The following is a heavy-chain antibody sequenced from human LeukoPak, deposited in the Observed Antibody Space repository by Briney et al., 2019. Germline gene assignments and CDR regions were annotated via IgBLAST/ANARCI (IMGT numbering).Heavy chain of an antibody. CDR1: GFTFSSYW. V-gene: IGHV3-7*01. J-gene: IGHJ4*02. Sequence: PGGSLRLSCAVSGFTFSSYWMSWVRQAPGKGLKWVTTIKQDGSEKYYVDSVKGRFTISRDNAKNSLYLQMNSLRAEDTAVYYCARDGYYDSSGPRPPCDYWGQGTLVTVSS. D-gene: IGHD3-22*01. CDR2: IKQDGSEK. CDR3: ARDGYYDSSGPRPPCDY.